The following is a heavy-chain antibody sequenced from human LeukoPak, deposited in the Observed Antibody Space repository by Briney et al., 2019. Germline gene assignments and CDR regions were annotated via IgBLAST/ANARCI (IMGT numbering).Heavy chain of an antibody. CDR1: GFTFSSYW. D-gene: IGHD6-6*01. Sequence: GGSLRLSCADSGFTFSSYWMSWVRQAPGKGLEWVANIKQDGSEKYYVDSVKGRFTISRDNAKNSLYLQMNSLRAEDTAVYYCAREFSSSAGSGNWGQGTLVTVSS. CDR3: AREFSSSAGSGN. V-gene: IGHV3-7*01. CDR2: IKQDGSEK. J-gene: IGHJ4*02.